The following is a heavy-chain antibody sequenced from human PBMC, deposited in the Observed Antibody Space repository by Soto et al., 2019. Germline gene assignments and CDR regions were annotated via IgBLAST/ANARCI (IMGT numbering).Heavy chain of an antibody. J-gene: IGHJ5*02. CDR3: ARGYCSSTSCYIWDNWFDP. D-gene: IGHD2-2*02. V-gene: IGHV4-61*05. CDR1: GGSISSNIYY. Sequence: SETLSLTCTVSGGSISSNIYYWGWIRQPPGKRLEWIGEIYHSGSPNYNPSLRGRVTISVDKSKNQFSLKLSSVTAADTAVYYCARGYCSSTSCYIWDNWFDPWGQGTLVTVSS. CDR2: IYHSGSP.